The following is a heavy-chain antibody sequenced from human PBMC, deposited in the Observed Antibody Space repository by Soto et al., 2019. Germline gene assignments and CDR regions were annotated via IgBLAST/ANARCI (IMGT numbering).Heavy chain of an antibody. V-gene: IGHV1-3*01. CDR3: ARDIVRFGPRASAAFAV. D-gene: IGHD1-26*01. CDR2: INPANGNT. CDR1: GFTFSDTL. Sequence: QVQLVQSGAELKKPGASVNISCQASGFTFSDTLINWVRQGPGQRLEWMGWINPANGNTRYPESFQGRVPISSLSSESTASVELSDLTSEDTAVYYCARDIVRFGPRASAAFAVWGQGTMITVSS. J-gene: IGHJ3*01.